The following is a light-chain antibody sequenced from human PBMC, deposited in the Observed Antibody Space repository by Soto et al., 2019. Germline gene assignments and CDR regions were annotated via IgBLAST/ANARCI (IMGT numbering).Light chain of an antibody. J-gene: IGLJ2*01. V-gene: IGLV3-1*01. CDR3: QASGSSTDVV. CDR2: EDN. CDR1: KLGDKY. Sequence: SYELTQPPSVSVSPGQTASITCSGNKLGDKYACWYQQKPGQSPVLVIYEDNKRPSGIPERFSGSNSGNTATLTISGTQAMDEADYYCQASGSSTDVVFGGGTKVTVL.